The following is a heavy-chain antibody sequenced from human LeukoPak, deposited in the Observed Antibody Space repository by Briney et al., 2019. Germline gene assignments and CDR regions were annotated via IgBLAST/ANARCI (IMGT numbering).Heavy chain of an antibody. Sequence: GGSLRLSCAASGFTFSSYGMHWVRQAPGKGLEWVAFTRYDGSNKYYADSVKGRFTISRGNSKNTLYLQMNSLRAEDTAVYYCAKDHSSSCDFDYWGQGTLVTVSS. CDR1: GFTFSSYG. D-gene: IGHD6-6*01. CDR3: AKDHSSSCDFDY. V-gene: IGHV3-30*02. J-gene: IGHJ4*02. CDR2: TRYDGSNK.